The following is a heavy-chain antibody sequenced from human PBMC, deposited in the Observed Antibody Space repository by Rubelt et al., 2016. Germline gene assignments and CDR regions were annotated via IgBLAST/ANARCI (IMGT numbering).Heavy chain of an antibody. D-gene: IGHD6-13*01. V-gene: IGHV1-69*01. CDR2: IIPIFGTA. J-gene: IGHJ5*02. Sequence: GGIIPIFGTANYAQKFQGRVTITADESTSTAYMELSSLRSEDTAVYYCARTSGYSSSWPTKNWFDPWGQGTLVTVSS. CDR3: ARTSGYSSSWPTKNWFDP.